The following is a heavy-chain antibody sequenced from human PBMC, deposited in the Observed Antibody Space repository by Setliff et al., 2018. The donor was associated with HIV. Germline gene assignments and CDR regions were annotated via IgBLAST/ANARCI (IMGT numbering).Heavy chain of an antibody. Sequence: GESLKISCKGSGYSFTTYRIGWVRQMPGKGLEWMGIIYPGDSDTRYSPSFQGQVTISADKSISTAYLQWSSLKASDTAMYYCARLRDSSGYYYVGGAFDIWGQGTMVTVSS. J-gene: IGHJ3*02. V-gene: IGHV5-51*01. CDR1: GYSFTTYR. D-gene: IGHD3-22*01. CDR2: IYPGDSDT. CDR3: ARLRDSSGYYYVGGAFDI.